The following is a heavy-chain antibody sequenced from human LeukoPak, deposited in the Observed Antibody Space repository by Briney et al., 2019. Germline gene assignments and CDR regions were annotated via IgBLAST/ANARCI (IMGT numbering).Heavy chain of an antibody. Sequence: PGGSLRLSCAASGFTFTSYAMSWVRQAPGKGLEWVSGISGSGDSRESTSYADSVKGRFTISRDNAKNSLYLEMNLLRAEDTAVYYCAREWNIQYSMGVDYWGQGTLVTVSS. CDR3: AREWNIQYSMGVDY. V-gene: IGHV3-23*01. CDR1: GFTFTSYA. D-gene: IGHD3-3*01. CDR2: ISGSGDSREST. J-gene: IGHJ4*02.